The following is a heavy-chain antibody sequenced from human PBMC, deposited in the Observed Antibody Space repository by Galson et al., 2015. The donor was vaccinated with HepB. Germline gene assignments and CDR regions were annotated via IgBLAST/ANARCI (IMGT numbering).Heavy chain of an antibody. J-gene: IGHJ6*02. Sequence: LRLSCAASGFTFNTYSMNWVRQAPGKGLEWISFISSSSSYIYYADSVKGRFTISRDNAKNSLYLQVNSLRAEDTAVYYCARDPGYCSGGSCWENGMDVWGQGTTVTVSS. D-gene: IGHD2-15*01. CDR1: GFTFNTYS. CDR2: ISSSSSYI. V-gene: IGHV3-21*01. CDR3: ARDPGYCSGGSCWENGMDV.